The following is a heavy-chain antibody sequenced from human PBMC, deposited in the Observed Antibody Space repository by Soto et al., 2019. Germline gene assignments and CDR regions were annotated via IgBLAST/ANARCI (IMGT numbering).Heavy chain of an antibody. CDR1: GFTFSSYA. J-gene: IGHJ6*02. D-gene: IGHD6-13*01. CDR3: AKEYSSSFPRYYYYGMDV. Sequence: EVQLLESGGGLVQPGRSLRLSCAASGFTFSSYAMSWVRQAPGKGLEWVSAISGSGGSTYYADSVKGRFTISRDNSKNTLYLQMNSLRAEDTAVYYCAKEYSSSFPRYYYYGMDVWGQGTTVTVSS. V-gene: IGHV3-23*01. CDR2: ISGSGGST.